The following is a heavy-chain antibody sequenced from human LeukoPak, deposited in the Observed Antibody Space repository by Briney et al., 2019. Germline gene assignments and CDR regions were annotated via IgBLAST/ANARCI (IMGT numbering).Heavy chain of an antibody. V-gene: IGHV4-61*01. Sequence: PSETLSLTCTVSGGSVSSGSYYWSWIRQPPGKGLEWIGYIYYSGSTNYNPSLKSRVTISVDTSKNQFSLKLSSVTAADTAVYYCARVRDGYGDCVPLRYFDLWGRGTLVTVSS. CDR3: ARVRDGYGDCVPLRYFDL. CDR1: GGSVSSGSYY. J-gene: IGHJ2*01. CDR2: IYYSGST. D-gene: IGHD4-17*01.